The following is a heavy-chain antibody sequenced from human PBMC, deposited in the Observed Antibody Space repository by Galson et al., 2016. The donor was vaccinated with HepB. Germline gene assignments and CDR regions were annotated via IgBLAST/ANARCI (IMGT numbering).Heavy chain of an antibody. V-gene: IGHV4-4*02. CDR2: IYHSGTT. D-gene: IGHD6-19*01. CDR1: GGSISGTTW. CDR3: ASQGSGSSNWFGP. Sequence: SETLSLTCTVSGGSISGTTWWSWVRQPPGKGXEWIGEIYHSGTTNYSPSLKSRVTISVDTSKNQFSLKLTSVTAADTAVYSCASQGSGSSNWFGPWGRGTLVTVSS. J-gene: IGHJ5*02.